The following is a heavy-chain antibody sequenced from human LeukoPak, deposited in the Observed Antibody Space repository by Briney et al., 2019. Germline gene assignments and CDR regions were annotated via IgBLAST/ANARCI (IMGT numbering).Heavy chain of an antibody. CDR3: AHTGYCSGGTCYSFDY. CDR1: RFSLSTIGVG. V-gene: IGHV2-5*02. D-gene: IGHD2-15*01. J-gene: IGHJ4*02. CDR2: IYWDDDN. Sequence: SGPTLVEPTQTLTLTCTFSRFSLSTIGVGGGWIRQPPGKALEWLAPIYWDDDNSYSPYLKSRLTITKDTLKNQVVLTMTNMDPVDTATYYCAHTGYCSGGTCYSFDYWGQGTLVTVSS.